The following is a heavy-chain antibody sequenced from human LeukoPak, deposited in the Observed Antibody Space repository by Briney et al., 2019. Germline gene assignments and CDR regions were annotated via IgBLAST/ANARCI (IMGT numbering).Heavy chain of an antibody. Sequence: GGSLRLSCAASGFTFSSYAMSWVRQAPGKGLEWVSAISGSGGSTYYADSVKGRFTISRDNSKNTLYLQMNSLRAEDTAVYYCAKEGGRGSYPPGGAFDIWGQGTMVTVSS. D-gene: IGHD1-26*01. V-gene: IGHV3-23*01. CDR2: ISGSGGST. J-gene: IGHJ3*02. CDR1: GFTFSSYA. CDR3: AKEGGRGSYPPGGAFDI.